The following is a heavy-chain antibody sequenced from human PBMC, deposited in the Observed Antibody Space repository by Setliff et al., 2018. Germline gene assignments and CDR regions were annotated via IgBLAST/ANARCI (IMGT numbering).Heavy chain of an antibody. J-gene: IGHJ5*02. CDR2: IDPGDSYA. V-gene: IGHV5-10-1*01. Sequence: GESLKISCQASGYNFANHWIAWVRLMPGKGLEYMGRIDPGDSYADYSPSFEGLVTISADKSRTTVYLQWTSLQASDTALYLCARLGRERSTFSWLDAWGQGTQVTVSS. D-gene: IGHD1-1*01. CDR1: GYNFANHW. CDR3: ARLGRERSTFSWLDA.